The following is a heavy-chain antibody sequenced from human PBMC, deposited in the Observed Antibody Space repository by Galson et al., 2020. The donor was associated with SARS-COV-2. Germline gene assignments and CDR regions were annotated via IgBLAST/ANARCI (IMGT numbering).Heavy chain of an antibody. CDR1: GYTLNTYG. V-gene: IGHV1-18*01. D-gene: IGHD3-10*01. Sequence: ASVKDSCQASGYTLNTYGVTWVRQAPGQGLEWVGWISAFNGNTNSAQKVQGRVTMTTDTSTSTAYMELRRLRSGETAVYYCARLLGSGSFIDYWGQGTLVTVSS. CDR3: ARLLGSGSFIDY. J-gene: IGHJ4*02. CDR2: ISAFNGNT.